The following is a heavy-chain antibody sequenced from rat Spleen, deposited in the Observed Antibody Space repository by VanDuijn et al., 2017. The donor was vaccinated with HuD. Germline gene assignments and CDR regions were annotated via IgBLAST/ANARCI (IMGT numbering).Heavy chain of an antibody. J-gene: IGHJ3*01. V-gene: IGHV5-20*01. D-gene: IGHD1-4*01. CDR2: ISYDGGST. CDR3: TTDKDTRVPNWFAY. CDR1: GFTFSNYG. Sequence: EVQLVESGGGLVQPGRSMKLSCAASGFTFSNYGMAWVRQAPKKGLEWVAYISYDGGSTYYRDPVKGRFTISRDNAKSTLYLQMDSLRSEDTATYYCTTDKDTRVPNWFAYWGQGTLVTVSS.